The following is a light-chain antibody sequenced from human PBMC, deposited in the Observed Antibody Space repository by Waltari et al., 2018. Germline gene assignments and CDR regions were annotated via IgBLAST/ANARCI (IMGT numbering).Light chain of an antibody. J-gene: IGLJ1*01. CDR3: CSYAGLGIYV. V-gene: IGLV3-21*01. CDR2: YDS. Sequence: SYVLTQPPSVSVAPGETARITCGGNNIDSKSVHWYRQRPGQAPVLVISYDSDRPSGIPERFSGSNSGNTATLTIYGLQSEDEADYYCCSYAGLGIYVFGTGTKVTVL. CDR1: NIDSKS.